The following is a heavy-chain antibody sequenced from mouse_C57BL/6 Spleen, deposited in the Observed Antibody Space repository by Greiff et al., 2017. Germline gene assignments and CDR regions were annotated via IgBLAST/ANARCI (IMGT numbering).Heavy chain of an antibody. CDR3: ARDGGYDVGAMDY. CDR2: ISDGGSYT. J-gene: IGHJ4*01. D-gene: IGHD2-2*01. CDR1: GFTFSSYA. Sequence: EVMLVESGGGLVKPGGSPKLSCAASGFTFSSYAMSWVRQTPEKRLEWVATISDGGSYTYYPDNVKGRFTISRDNAKNNLYLQMSHLKSEDTAMYYCARDGGYDVGAMDYWGQGTSVTVSS. V-gene: IGHV5-4*01.